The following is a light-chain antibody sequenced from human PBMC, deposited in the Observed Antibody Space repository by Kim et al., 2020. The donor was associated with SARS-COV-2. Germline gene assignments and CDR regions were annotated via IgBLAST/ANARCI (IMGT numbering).Light chain of an antibody. CDR1: SGGIGSNY. Sequence: GKTVTISCTRGSGGIGSNYVQWYQQRPGSAPAPVIYESNQRPSGVPDRFSGSIDTSSNSASLTISGLKTEDEADYYCQSYDSTSHVFGGGTQLTVL. CDR3: QSYDSTSHV. J-gene: IGLJ3*02. CDR2: ESN. V-gene: IGLV6-57*03.